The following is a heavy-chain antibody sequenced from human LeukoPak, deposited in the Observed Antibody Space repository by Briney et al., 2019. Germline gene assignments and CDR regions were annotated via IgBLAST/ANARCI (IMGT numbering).Heavy chain of an antibody. CDR3: ARHSKSWLQSHFDF. V-gene: IGHV4-4*07. J-gene: IGHJ4*02. D-gene: IGHD5-24*01. CDR1: GGSISSYY. CDR2: IYTSGST. Sequence: SGTLSLTCTVSGGSISSYYWSWIRQPAGKGLEWIWRIYTSGSTKYTPSLRSRVTMSVDTSKNQFSLKLSSVTAADTAVYYCARHSKSWLQSHFDFWGQGTLVTVSS.